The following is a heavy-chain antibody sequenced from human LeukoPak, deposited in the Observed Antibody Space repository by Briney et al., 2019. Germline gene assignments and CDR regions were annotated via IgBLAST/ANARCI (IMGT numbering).Heavy chain of an antibody. CDR2: ISGSGGST. CDR1: GFTFNTYA. CDR3: AKGDNFWSGDYGMDV. D-gene: IGHD3-3*01. J-gene: IGHJ6*02. Sequence: GGSLRLSCAASGFTFNTYAMSWVRQAPGKGLEWVSAISGSGGSTYFADSVKGRFTISRDNSKNTLYLQMNSLRAEDTAVYYCAKGDNFWSGDYGMDVWGQGTTVTVSS. V-gene: IGHV3-23*01.